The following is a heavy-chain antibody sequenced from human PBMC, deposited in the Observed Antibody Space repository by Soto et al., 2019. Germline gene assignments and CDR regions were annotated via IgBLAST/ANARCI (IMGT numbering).Heavy chain of an antibody. CDR3: ARASVAGLD. CDR1: GFMSSSYA. J-gene: IGHJ4*02. D-gene: IGHD6-19*01. Sequence: GGSLRLSCAASGFMSSSYAMHWVRQAPGKGLEWVSVISYDGSGKHYADSLKGRFTISRDNSKNTVYLQMNSLRPEDTAVYYCARASVAGLDWGQGTLVTVSS. V-gene: IGHV3-30-3*01. CDR2: ISYDGSGK.